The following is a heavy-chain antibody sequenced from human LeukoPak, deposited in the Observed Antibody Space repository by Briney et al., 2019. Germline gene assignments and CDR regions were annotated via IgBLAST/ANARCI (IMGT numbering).Heavy chain of an antibody. CDR2: ISSGSSYI. J-gene: IGHJ5*02. Sequence: GGSLRLSCAASGFTFSSYSMNWVRQAPGKGLEWISSISSGSSYIHYADQVKGRFTISRDNAKNSLYLQMNSLRAEDTAVYYCARENYGSGWSWGQGTLVTVSS. D-gene: IGHD6-19*01. CDR1: GFTFSSYS. CDR3: ARENYGSGWS. V-gene: IGHV3-21*01.